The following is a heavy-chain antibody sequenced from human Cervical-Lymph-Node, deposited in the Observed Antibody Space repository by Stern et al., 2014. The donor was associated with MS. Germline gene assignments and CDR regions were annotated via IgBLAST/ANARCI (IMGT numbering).Heavy chain of an antibody. CDR1: GYSFTIYY. CDR3: ARHVQGFDY. CDR2: IYPYDSDT. Sequence: EVQLVQSGAEVKKPGESLKISCKLSGYSFTIYYIAWVRQMPGKGLDWMGVIYPYDSDTPYSPSFQGQVTISADKSITTAYLQWSSLRASDTAMYYCARHVQGFDYWGQGTLVTVSS. J-gene: IGHJ4*02. V-gene: IGHV5-51*01.